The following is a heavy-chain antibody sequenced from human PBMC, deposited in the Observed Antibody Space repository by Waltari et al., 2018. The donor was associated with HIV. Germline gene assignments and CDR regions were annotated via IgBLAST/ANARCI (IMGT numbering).Heavy chain of an antibody. J-gene: IGHJ6*02. V-gene: IGHV3-33*01. D-gene: IGHD3-22*01. CDR1: GFTFTSFG. CDR3: ARHNLPYYDSSGYYYGMDV. CDR2: IWYDGSNK. Sequence: QVQLVESGGGVVQPGRSLRLSCAASGFTFTSFGMHWVRQPPGKGLEGVAVIWYDGSNKYYADSVKGRFTISRDNSKNTVHLQMNSLRAEDTAVYYCARHNLPYYDSSGYYYGMDVWGQGTTVTVSS.